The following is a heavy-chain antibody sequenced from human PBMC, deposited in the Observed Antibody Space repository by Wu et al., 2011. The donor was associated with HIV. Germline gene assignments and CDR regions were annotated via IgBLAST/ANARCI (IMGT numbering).Heavy chain of an antibody. D-gene: IGHD1-14*01. CDR1: GGTFSSYA. J-gene: IGHJ6*03. CDR3: ARVGISSSDYYYMDV. Sequence: QVQLVQSGAEVKKPGSSVKLSCKASGGTFSSYAISWVRQAPGQGLEWMGMIIPIFGTAKYAQKFQGRVTITADDSTSTAYMELSSLRSEDTAVYYCARVGISSSDYYYMDVWGKGTTVTVAS. V-gene: IGHV1-69*15. CDR2: IIPIFGTA.